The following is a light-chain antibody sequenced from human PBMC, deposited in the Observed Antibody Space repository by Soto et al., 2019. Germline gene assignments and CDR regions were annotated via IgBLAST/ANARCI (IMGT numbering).Light chain of an antibody. J-gene: IGKJ1*01. Sequence: EIVMTQSPATLPVSPGERATLSCRASQSVSSNLAWYQQKPGQAPRLLIYGASTRATGIPARFSGSGSGTEFTLTISSLQSEDFAVYYCQHLTFGQGTKVEIK. CDR2: GAS. CDR1: QSVSSN. CDR3: QHLT. V-gene: IGKV3-15*01.